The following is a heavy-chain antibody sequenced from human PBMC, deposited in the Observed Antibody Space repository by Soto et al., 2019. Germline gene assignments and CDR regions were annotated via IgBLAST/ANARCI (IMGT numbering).Heavy chain of an antibody. V-gene: IGHV1-45*02. Sequence: SVKVSCKASGYTFTYRYLHWARQAPGQALEWMGWITPFNGNTNYAQKFQDRVTITRDRSMSTAYMELSSLRSEDTAMYYCAVKLGGTDIWFDPWGQGTLVTVSS. CDR3: AVKLGGTDIWFDP. CDR2: ITPFNGNT. D-gene: IGHD1-1*01. CDR1: GYTFTYRY. J-gene: IGHJ5*02.